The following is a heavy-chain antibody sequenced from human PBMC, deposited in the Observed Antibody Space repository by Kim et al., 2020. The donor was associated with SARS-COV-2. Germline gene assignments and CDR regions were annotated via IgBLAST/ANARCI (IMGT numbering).Heavy chain of an antibody. CDR2: I. D-gene: IGHD6-13*01. V-gene: IGHV4-61*07. J-gene: IGHJ4*02. CDR3: ARLHSSSFYDY. Sequence: INSTPSLKSRVPISITMPKNQFSLKLSSVTAADTAVYYCARLHSSSFYDYWGQGTLVTVSS.